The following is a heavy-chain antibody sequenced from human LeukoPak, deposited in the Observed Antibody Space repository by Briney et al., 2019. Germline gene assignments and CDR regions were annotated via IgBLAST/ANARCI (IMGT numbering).Heavy chain of an antibody. J-gene: IGHJ4*02. CDR2: IGTAGDT. CDR1: GFTFSSYD. D-gene: IGHD5-12*01. V-gene: IGHV3-13*01. Sequence: GGSLRLSCAASGFTFSSYDMHWVRQATGKGLEWVSAIGTAGDTYYPGSVKGRFTISSENAKNSLYLQMNSLRAVDTAVYYCARGNGYSAYRYFDYWGQGTLVTVSS. CDR3: ARGNGYSAYRYFDY.